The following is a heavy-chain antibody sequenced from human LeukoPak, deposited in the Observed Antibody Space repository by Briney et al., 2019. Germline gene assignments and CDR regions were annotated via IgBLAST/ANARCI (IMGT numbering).Heavy chain of an antibody. CDR2: IIPICGIA. J-gene: IGHJ4*02. CDR3: ARDCPEYYYDSSGYYPLY. D-gene: IGHD3-22*01. CDR1: GGTFSSYA. Sequence: SSVKVSCKASGGTFSSYAISWVRQAPGQGLEWMGRIIPICGIANYAQKFQGRVTITADKSTRTAYMELSSLRSEDTAVYYCARDCPEYYYDSSGYYPLYWGQGTLVTVSS. V-gene: IGHV1-69*04.